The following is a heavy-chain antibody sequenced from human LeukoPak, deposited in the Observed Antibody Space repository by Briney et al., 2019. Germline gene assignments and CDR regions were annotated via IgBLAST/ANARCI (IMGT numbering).Heavy chain of an antibody. CDR2: IYKSGTT. D-gene: IGHD2/OR15-2a*01. V-gene: IGHV4-4*07. Sequence: SETLSLTCTVSGESINPYYWNWIRQSAGKGLEWIGHIYKSGTTNFNPSLTSRVTMSLDTSRNQFSLKLRSVTAADTAAYFCARSFLDYMDVWGKGTTVTVSS. CDR1: GESINPYY. J-gene: IGHJ6*03. CDR3: ARSFLDYMDV.